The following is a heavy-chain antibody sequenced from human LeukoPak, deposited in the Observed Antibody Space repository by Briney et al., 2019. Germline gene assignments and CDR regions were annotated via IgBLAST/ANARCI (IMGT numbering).Heavy chain of an antibody. D-gene: IGHD6-19*01. CDR1: GGSISSSSYY. Sequence: KASETLSLTCTVSGGSISSSSYYWSWLRQPPGKGLEWIGEINHSGSTNYNPSLKSRVTISVDTSKNQFSLKLSSVTAADTAVYYCARGTRDFRYSSGRPNDYWGQGTLVTVSS. CDR2: INHSGST. CDR3: ARGTRDFRYSSGRPNDY. J-gene: IGHJ4*02. V-gene: IGHV4-39*07.